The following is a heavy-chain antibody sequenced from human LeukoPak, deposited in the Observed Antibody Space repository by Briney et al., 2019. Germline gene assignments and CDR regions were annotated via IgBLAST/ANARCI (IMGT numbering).Heavy chain of an antibody. V-gene: IGHV3-33*01. D-gene: IGHD3-22*01. CDR2: IWYDGSNK. Sequence: GGSLRLSCTASGFTFSDYGMHWVRQPPGKGLEWVAIIWYDGSNKTYEDSVKGRFTISRDNSKNTLYLQMNSLRAEDTAVYFCARGVDYYENSGTIDYWGQGTLVTVSS. CDR3: ARGVDYYENSGTIDY. J-gene: IGHJ4*02. CDR1: GFTFSDYG.